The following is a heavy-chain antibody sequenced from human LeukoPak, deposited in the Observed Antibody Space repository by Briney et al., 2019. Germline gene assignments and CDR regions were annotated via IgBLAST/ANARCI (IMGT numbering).Heavy chain of an antibody. CDR2: IHSTGAT. CDR1: GGLITNYY. CDR3: AGHGYDDDDLSLT. J-gene: IGHJ5*02. Sequence: SETLSLTCTVSGGLITNYYWDWIRQPPGGGLEWVGYIHSTGATSYNPSLKSRVTMSIDTSKKQFSLKVTSVTAADTAVYYCAGHGYDDDDLSLTWGQGTLVTVSS. V-gene: IGHV4-59*08. D-gene: IGHD3-16*01.